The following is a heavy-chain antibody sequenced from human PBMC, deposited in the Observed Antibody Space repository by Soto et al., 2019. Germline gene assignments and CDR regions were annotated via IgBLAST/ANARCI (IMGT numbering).Heavy chain of an antibody. CDR1: GYTFTSYD. J-gene: IGHJ4*02. CDR3: ARERRYGLDY. V-gene: IGHV1-8*01. CDR2: MNPNSGKS. D-gene: IGHD3-10*01. Sequence: QVQLVQSGAEVKKPGASVKVSCKASGYTFTSYDINWVRQATGQGLEWMGWMNPNSGKSVYAQKFQGRVPMTRNTSISTAYLELSSLRSEDTAVYYCARERRYGLDYWGQGPLVTVSS.